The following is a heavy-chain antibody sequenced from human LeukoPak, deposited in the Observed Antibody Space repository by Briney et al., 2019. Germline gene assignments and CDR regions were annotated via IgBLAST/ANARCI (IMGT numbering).Heavy chain of an antibody. J-gene: IGHJ4*02. CDR1: GGSISSSSYY. D-gene: IGHD3-10*01. CDR2: IYDSGST. CDR3: ARLMVRGSRLDY. Sequence: ASETLSLTCSVSGGSISSSSYYWGWIRQPPGKGLEWIGSIYDSGSTYYNPSLKSRVTISVDTSKNQFSLKLSSVTAADTAVYYCARLMVRGSRLDYWGQGTLVTVSS. V-gene: IGHV4-39*07.